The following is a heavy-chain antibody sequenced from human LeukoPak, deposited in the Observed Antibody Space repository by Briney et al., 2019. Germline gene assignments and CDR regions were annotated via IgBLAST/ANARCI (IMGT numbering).Heavy chain of an antibody. V-gene: IGHV3-30*04. CDR3: RVTIVVVPAASYYYYYMDV. J-gene: IGHJ6*03. CDR1: GFTFSSYA. Sequence: PGGSLRLSCAASGFTFSSYAMHWVRQAPGKGLEWVAVISYDGSNKYYADSVKGRFTISRDNSKNTLYLQMNSLRAEDTAVYYCRVTIVVVPAASYYYYYMDVWGKGTTVTVSS. CDR2: ISYDGSNK. D-gene: IGHD2-2*01.